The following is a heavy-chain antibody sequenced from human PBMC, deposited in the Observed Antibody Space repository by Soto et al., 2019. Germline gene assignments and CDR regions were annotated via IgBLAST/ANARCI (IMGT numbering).Heavy chain of an antibody. D-gene: IGHD6-19*01. Sequence: SETLSLTCAVYGGSFSGYYLSWIRQPPGKGLEWIGEINHSGSTNYNPSLKSRVTISVDTSKNQFSLKLSSVTAADTAVYYCARDGPEQWLVLGWSSYDFDYWGQGTLVTVSS. CDR3: ARDGPEQWLVLGWSSYDFDY. V-gene: IGHV4-34*01. CDR1: GGSFSGYY. CDR2: INHSGST. J-gene: IGHJ4*02.